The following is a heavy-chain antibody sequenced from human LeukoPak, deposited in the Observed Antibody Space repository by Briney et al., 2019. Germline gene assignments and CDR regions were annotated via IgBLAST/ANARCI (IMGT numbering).Heavy chain of an antibody. CDR3: AKDWDHACSGGSCCEDI. V-gene: IGHV3-30*02. Sequence: PGGSLTLSCAASGFTFSSYGMHWVRQAPGKGLEWVAFIRYDGSNKYYADSVKGRFTISRDNSKNTLYLQMNSLRAEDTAVYYCAKDWDHACSGGSCCEDIWGQGTMVTVSS. CDR1: GFTFSSYG. J-gene: IGHJ3*02. D-gene: IGHD2-15*01. CDR2: IRYDGSNK.